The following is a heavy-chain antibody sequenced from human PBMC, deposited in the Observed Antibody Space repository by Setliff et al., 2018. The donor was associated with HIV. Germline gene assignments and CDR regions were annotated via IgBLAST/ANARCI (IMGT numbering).Heavy chain of an antibody. CDR3: ARVVYNSSGYYYLGAFDI. D-gene: IGHD3-22*01. J-gene: IGHJ3*02. CDR1: GYSISSGYY. Sequence: SETLSLTCAVSGYSISSGYYWGWIRQPPGKGLEWIGSIHHGGSTYYSPSLKSRVTISLEPSKNQFSPKLSSVTAADTAVYYCARVVYNSSGYYYLGAFDIWGQGTMVTVSS. V-gene: IGHV4-38-2*01. CDR2: IHHGGST.